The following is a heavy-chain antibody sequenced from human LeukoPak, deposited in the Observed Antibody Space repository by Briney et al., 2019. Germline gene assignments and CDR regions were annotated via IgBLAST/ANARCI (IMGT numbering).Heavy chain of an antibody. Sequence: GGSLRLSCAASGFTFSSYAMSWVRQAPGKGLEWVSAISGSGGSTYYADSVKGRFTISRDNSKNTLYLQMNSLRAEDTAVYYCARGLNWDYYFDYWGQGTLVTVSS. V-gene: IGHV3-23*01. CDR2: ISGSGGST. CDR3: ARGLNWDYYFDY. CDR1: GFTFSSYA. D-gene: IGHD7-27*01. J-gene: IGHJ4*02.